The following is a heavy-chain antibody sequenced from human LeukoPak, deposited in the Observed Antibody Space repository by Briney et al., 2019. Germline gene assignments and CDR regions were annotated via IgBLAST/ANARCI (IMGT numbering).Heavy chain of an antibody. V-gene: IGHV4-59*01. CDR3: ARDEGGLDY. D-gene: IGHD1-26*01. CDR2: IYYSGNT. Sequence: PSETLSLTCTVSGGSIDNYYWSWIRQPPGKGLEWIGYIYYSGNTNYNPSLKSRVTISVDTSKNQLFLKLNSVTAADTAVYYCARDEGGLDYWGQGTLVTVSS. CDR1: GGSIDNYY. J-gene: IGHJ4*02.